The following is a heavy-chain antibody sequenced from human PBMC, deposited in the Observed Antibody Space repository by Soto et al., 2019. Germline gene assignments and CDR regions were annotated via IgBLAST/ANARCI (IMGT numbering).Heavy chain of an antibody. CDR3: AKEADISGYHPDY. D-gene: IGHD3-22*01. CDR1: GFTFSSYA. V-gene: IGHV3-23*01. J-gene: IGHJ4*02. CDR2: ISGSGGST. Sequence: TGGSLRLSCAASGFTFSSYAMSWVRQAPGKGLEWVSVISGSGGSTHYADSVKGRSTISRDNSKNTLYLQVNSLRAEDTAVYYCAKEADISGYHPDYWGQGTQVTVSS.